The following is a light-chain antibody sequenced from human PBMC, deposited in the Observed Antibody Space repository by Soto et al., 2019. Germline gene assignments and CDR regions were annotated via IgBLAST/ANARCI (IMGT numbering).Light chain of an antibody. CDR2: DAS. CDR3: QQYGRSPWT. V-gene: IGKV1-33*01. CDR1: QDIRKY. J-gene: IGKJ1*01. Sequence: IQMTQSPSSLSASVGDRVTITCQATQDIRKYLNWYQQKPGKAPKLLIYDASSLETGVPSRFSGSGSGTDFTLTISSLQPEDFATYYCQQYGRSPWTFGQGTKVDIK.